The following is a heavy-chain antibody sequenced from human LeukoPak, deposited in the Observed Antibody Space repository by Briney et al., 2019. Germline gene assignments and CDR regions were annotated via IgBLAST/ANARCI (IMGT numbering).Heavy chain of an antibody. D-gene: IGHD6-6*01. J-gene: IGHJ4*02. CDR2: INPTGGST. Sequence: GASVKVSCKASGYTFISYGISWVRQAPGQGLEWMGIINPTGGSTTYAQKFQGRVTMTRDTSTSTVYMELSSLRSDDTAVYYCARTAARRFDYWGQGTLVTVPS. CDR3: ARTAARRFDY. CDR1: GYTFISYG. V-gene: IGHV1-46*01.